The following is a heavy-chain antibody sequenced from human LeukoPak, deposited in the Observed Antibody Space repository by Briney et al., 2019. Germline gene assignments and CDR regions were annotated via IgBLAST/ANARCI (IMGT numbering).Heavy chain of an antibody. CDR3: AKPPHYDSSGYYPS. Sequence: PGGSLRLPCAASGFTFSSYAMSWVRQAPGKGLEWVSAISGSGGSTYYADSVKGRFTISRDNSKNTLYLQMNSLRAEDTAVYYCAKPPHYDSSGYYPSWGQGTLVTVSS. J-gene: IGHJ4*02. V-gene: IGHV3-23*01. D-gene: IGHD3-22*01. CDR2: ISGSGGST. CDR1: GFTFSSYA.